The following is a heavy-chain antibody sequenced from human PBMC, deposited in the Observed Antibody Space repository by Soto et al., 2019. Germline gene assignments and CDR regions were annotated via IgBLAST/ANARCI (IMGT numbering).Heavy chain of an antibody. V-gene: IGHV3-30*01. D-gene: IGHD3-16*02. CDR2: ISFDSSNK. CDR1: GFSFSSYT. J-gene: IGHJ4*02. Sequence: QVQLVESGGGVVQPGRSLRLSCAGSGFSFSSYTMHWVRQAPGKGLEWVALISFDSSNKYYAASVKGRFSISRDNSKNTVFLPMDSLRPDDTALYYCARDRLRLGELSLIGYFDYWGQGTLVTVSS. CDR3: ARDRLRLGELSLIGYFDY.